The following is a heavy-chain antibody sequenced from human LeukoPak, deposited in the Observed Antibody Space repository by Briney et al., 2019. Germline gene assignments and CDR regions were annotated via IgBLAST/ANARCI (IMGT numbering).Heavy chain of an antibody. D-gene: IGHD6-25*01. CDR3: ARGAAPYYFDY. CDR1: VGSIITYY. CDR2: IYYSGST. Sequence: SETLSLTCTVSVGSIITYYSSWIRQPPGKGLEWMGYIYYSGSTNYNPSLKSRVTISVGTSKNQFSLKLSSVTAADTAVYYCARGAAPYYFDYWGQGTLVTVSS. J-gene: IGHJ4*02. V-gene: IGHV4-59*01.